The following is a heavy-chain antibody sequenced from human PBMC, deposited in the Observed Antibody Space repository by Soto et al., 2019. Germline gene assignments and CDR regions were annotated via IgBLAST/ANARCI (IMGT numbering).Heavy chain of an antibody. CDR1: GYTFTNYD. V-gene: IGHV1-8*01. CDR3: ATRGPIFGVVNGVDV. J-gene: IGHJ6*02. D-gene: IGHD3-3*01. CDR2: MNPNNGNA. Sequence: ASVKVSCKASGYTFTNYDINRVRQVTGQGLEWMGWMNPNNGNAGYAQKFQGRVTMTRSTSIGTAYMELSSLRSGDTAVYYCATRGPIFGVVNGVDVWGQGTTVSVSS.